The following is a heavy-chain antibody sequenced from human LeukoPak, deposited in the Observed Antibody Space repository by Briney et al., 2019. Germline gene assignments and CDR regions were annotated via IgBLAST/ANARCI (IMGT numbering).Heavy chain of an antibody. CDR3: ARAGDLGTAAALS. V-gene: IGHV1-2*06. Sequence: ASVKVSCKASGYTFTGHYMHWVRQAPGQGLEWMGRINPNSGGTNYAQKFQGRIPMARDTSINTAYMELSRLRSDDTAAYYCARAGDLGTAAALSWGQGTLVTVSS. CDR1: GYTFTGHY. J-gene: IGHJ4*02. CDR2: INPNSGGT. D-gene: IGHD6-13*01.